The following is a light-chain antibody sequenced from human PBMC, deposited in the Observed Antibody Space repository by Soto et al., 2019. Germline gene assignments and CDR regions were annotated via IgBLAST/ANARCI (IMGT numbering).Light chain of an antibody. CDR2: GDN. CDR3: QAYDNPLSGWGV. CDR1: SSNIGAGYD. Sequence: QSVLTQPSSVSGAPGQRVTISCTGSSSNIGAGYDVHWYQQLPGTAPKLLISGDNNRPSGVPDRFSGSKSGTSASLAITGLQAEDEADYYCQAYDNPLSGWGVFGGGTKLTVL. J-gene: IGLJ2*01. V-gene: IGLV1-40*01.